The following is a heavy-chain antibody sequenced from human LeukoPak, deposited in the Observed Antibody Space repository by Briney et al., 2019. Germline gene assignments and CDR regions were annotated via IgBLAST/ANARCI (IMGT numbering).Heavy chain of an antibody. CDR2: IYYSGST. CDR1: GGSISSSSYY. J-gene: IGHJ4*02. Sequence: PSETLSLTCTVSGGSISSSSYYWGWIRQPPGKGPEWIGSIYYSGSTYYNPSLKSRVTISVDTSKNQFSLKLSSVTAADTAVYYCARHFFGCDYWGQGPLVPVSS. V-gene: IGHV4-39*01. D-gene: IGHD3-3*01. CDR3: ARHFFGCDY.